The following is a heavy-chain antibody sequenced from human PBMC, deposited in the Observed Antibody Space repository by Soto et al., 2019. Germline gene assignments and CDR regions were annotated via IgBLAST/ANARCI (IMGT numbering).Heavy chain of an antibody. CDR3: ARLATRYYFDY. J-gene: IGHJ4*02. D-gene: IGHD1-1*01. Sequence: SETLSLTCTVSGGSISSYYWSWIRRPPGKGLEWIGYIYYSGSTNYNPSLKSRVTISVDTSKNQFSLKMSSVTAADTAVYYCARLATRYYFDYWGQGTLVTVS. V-gene: IGHV4-59*01. CDR1: GGSISSYY. CDR2: IYYSGST.